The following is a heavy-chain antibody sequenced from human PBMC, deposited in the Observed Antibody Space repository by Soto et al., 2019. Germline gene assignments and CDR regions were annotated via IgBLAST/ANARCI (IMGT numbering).Heavy chain of an antibody. J-gene: IGHJ5*02. D-gene: IGHD1-1*01. CDR2: VYWDDDK. CDR3: AHKPDDANRFDP. V-gene: IGHV2-5*02. Sequence: QIALKESGPALVKPTQNLTLTCTFSGFSLTTPTVGVGWIRQSPGKALEWLAFVYWDDDKRYSPSMKTRLTLTNDSSENRVVLTMTDMDPADTGTYSCAHKPDDANRFDPWGQGTLVTVSS. CDR1: GFSLTTPTVG.